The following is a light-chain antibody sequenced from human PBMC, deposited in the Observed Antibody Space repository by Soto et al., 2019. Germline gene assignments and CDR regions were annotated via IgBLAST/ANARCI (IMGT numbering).Light chain of an antibody. V-gene: IGKV1-39*01. Sequence: DIRMTPSPSSLSASVGDRVTITCRASQSISSYLNWYQQRPGKAPNLLIYDATRLHSGVPPRFSGSGYGTDFTLTITSLQLEDFATYYCQQSDVSPRKFGQGTKVDIK. CDR3: QQSDVSPRK. CDR1: QSISSY. J-gene: IGKJ1*01. CDR2: DAT.